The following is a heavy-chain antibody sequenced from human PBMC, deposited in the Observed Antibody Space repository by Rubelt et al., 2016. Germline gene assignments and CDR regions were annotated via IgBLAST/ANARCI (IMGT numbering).Heavy chain of an antibody. CDR1: GGTFSSYA. D-gene: IGHD2-2*01. CDR2: IIPILGIA. V-gene: IGHV1-69*04. CDR3: AREIVVVPAANSAGYYYYGMDV. Sequence: SGAEVKKPGSSVKVSCKASGGTFSSYAISWVRQAPGQGLEWMGRIIPILGIANYAQKFQGRVTITADKSTSTAYMELSSLRSEDTAGYYCAREIVVVPAANSAGYYYYGMDVWGQGTTVTVSS. J-gene: IGHJ6*02.